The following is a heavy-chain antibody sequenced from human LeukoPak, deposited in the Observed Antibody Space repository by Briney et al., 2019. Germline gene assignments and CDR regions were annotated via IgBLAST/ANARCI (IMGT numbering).Heavy chain of an antibody. CDR3: AREMERLLWFGELLEPNYFDY. Sequence: ASVKVSCKASGYTFTSYFIHWVRQAPGQGLEWLGIINPSAENTNYAQKFQGRVTMTRDTSASTVYMELSSLRSDDTAVYYCAREMERLLWFGELLEPNYFDYWGQGTLVTVSS. CDR2: INPSAENT. D-gene: IGHD3-10*01. J-gene: IGHJ4*02. CDR1: GYTFTSYF. V-gene: IGHV1-46*01.